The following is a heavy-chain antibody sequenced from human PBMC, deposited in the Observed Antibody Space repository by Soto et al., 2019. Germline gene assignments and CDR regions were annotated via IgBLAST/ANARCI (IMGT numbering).Heavy chain of an antibody. J-gene: IGHJ6*02. CDR1: GYSFTSYW. CDR3: ARLPIVVVPAANTYYYYYYGMDV. CDR2: IYPGDSDT. D-gene: IGHD2-2*01. Sequence: GESLKISCKGSGYSFTSYWIGWVRQMLGKGLEWMGIIYPGDSDTRYSPSFQGQVTISADKSISTAYLQWSSLKASDTAMYYCARLPIVVVPAANTYYYYYYGMDVWGQGTTVTVSS. V-gene: IGHV5-51*01.